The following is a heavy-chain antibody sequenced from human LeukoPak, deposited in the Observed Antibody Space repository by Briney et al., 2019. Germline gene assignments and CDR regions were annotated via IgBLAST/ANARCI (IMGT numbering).Heavy chain of an antibody. CDR2: IYTSGST. J-gene: IGHJ4*02. CDR1: GGSISSGSYY. Sequence: SQTLSLTCTVSGGSISSGSYYWSWIRQPVGKGLEWIGRIYTSGSTNYNPSLKSRVTISVDTSKNQFSLKLSSVTAADTAVYYCARETSYYYDSSGYYLPPDYWGQGTLVTVSS. V-gene: IGHV4-61*02. D-gene: IGHD3-22*01. CDR3: ARETSYYYDSSGYYLPPDY.